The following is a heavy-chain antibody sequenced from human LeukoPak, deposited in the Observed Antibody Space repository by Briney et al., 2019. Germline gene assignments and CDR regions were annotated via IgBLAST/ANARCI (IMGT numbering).Heavy chain of an antibody. V-gene: IGHV1-69*05. J-gene: IGHJ3*02. D-gene: IGHD5/OR15-5a*01. CDR1: GGTVSSYG. CDR3: ASVTMVVSRSEAGAFDI. CDR2: IIPMFGTG. Sequence: ASVKVSCKASGGTVSSYGITWVRQAPGQGLEWMGGIIPMFGTGNSAQKLQGRVTITTDESTRTAYMDLSSLRSEDTAVYYCASVTMVVSRSEAGAFDIWGQGTLVTVSS.